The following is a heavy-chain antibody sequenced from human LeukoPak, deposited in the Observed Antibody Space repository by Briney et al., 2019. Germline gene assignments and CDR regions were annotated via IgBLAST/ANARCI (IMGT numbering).Heavy chain of an antibody. CDR2: ISSSSSYI. CDR3: ARDAMVRGVLIDY. CDR1: GFTFGTYS. D-gene: IGHD3-10*01. Sequence: PGGSLRLSCAASGFTFGTYSMNWVRQAPGKGLEWVSSISSSSSYIYYADSVKGRFTISRDNAKNSLFLQMSSPRAEDTAVYYCARDAMVRGVLIDYCGQGTLVTVSS. V-gene: IGHV3-21*01. J-gene: IGHJ4*02.